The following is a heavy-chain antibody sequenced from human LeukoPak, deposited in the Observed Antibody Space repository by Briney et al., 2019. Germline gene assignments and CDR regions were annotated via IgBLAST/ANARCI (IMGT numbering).Heavy chain of an antibody. CDR3: AKAFRIVGIGNPDDAFDV. CDR1: GFTFSSYA. J-gene: IGHJ3*01. V-gene: IGHV3-23*01. CDR2: IAGTGGST. D-gene: IGHD1-26*01. Sequence: PGGSLRLSCAASGFTFSSYAMHWVRQAPGKGLEWVSSIAGTGGSTYYADSVKGRFTLSRDNSENTLYLQLNSLRAEDSGIYYCAKAFRIVGIGNPDDAFDVWGQGTVVTVS.